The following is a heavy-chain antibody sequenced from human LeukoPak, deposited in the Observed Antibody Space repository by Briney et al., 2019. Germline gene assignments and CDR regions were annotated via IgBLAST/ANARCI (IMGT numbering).Heavy chain of an antibody. CDR2: INPNSGGT. V-gene: IGHV1-2*02. Sequence: ASVKVSCKASGYTFTGSYMHRVRQAPGQGLEWMGWINPNSGGTNYAQKFQGRVTMTRDTSISTAYMELSGLRSDGTAVYYCARGKCYDSSYWGQGTLVTVSS. CDR1: GYTFTGSY. J-gene: IGHJ4*02. CDR3: ARGKCYDSSY. D-gene: IGHD3-22*01.